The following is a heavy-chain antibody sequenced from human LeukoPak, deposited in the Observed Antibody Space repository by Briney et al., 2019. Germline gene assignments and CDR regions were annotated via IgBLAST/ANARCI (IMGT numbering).Heavy chain of an antibody. D-gene: IGHD3-9*01. V-gene: IGHV2-5*02. Sequence: SGPTLVKPTQTLTLTCTFSGFSLSTSGVGVGCIRQPPGKALEWLALIYWDDDKRYSPSLKSRLTITKDTSKNQVVLTMTNMDPVDTATYFFFKQKTAYDILTGYSKGRNWFDPWGQGTLVTVSS. CDR2: IYWDDDK. CDR1: GFSLSTSGVG. J-gene: IGHJ5*02. CDR3: FKQKTAYDILTGYSKGRNWFDP.